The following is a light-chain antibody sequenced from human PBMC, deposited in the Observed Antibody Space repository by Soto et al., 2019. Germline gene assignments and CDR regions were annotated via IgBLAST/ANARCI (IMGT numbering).Light chain of an antibody. Sequence: EIVMTQSPATLSVSPGERATLSCRASQSVSNNLAWYQQKPGQAPRLLIYGASTRATVIPARFSGTGSGTELTLTISSLQSEDFAVYYCQQYNNWPLTFGGGTKVEIK. V-gene: IGKV3D-15*01. CDR1: QSVSNN. CDR3: QQYNNWPLT. J-gene: IGKJ4*01. CDR2: GAS.